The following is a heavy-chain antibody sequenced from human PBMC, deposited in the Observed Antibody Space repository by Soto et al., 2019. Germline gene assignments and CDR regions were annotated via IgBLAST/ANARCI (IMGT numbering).Heavy chain of an antibody. D-gene: IGHD2-15*01. CDR2: IYYSGST. Sequence: QVQLQESGPGLVKPSQTLSLTCTVSGGSISSGDYYWSWIRQPPGKGLEWIGYIYYSGSTYYNPSLKGRVTISVDTSKSQFSLKLCSVTAADTAVYYCARARGARYFDYWGQGTLVTVSS. CDR1: GGSISSGDYY. V-gene: IGHV4-30-4*01. CDR3: ARARGARYFDY. J-gene: IGHJ4*02.